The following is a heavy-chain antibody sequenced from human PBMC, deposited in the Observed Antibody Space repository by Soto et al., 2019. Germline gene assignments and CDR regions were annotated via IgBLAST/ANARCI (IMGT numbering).Heavy chain of an antibody. Sequence: QVQLQESGPGLVKPSQTLSLTCTVSGGSISSGDYYWSWIRQPPGKGLEWIGYIYYSGSTYYNPSLKSRVTISVDRSKNQFSLKLSSVTAADTAVYYCDGYCSGGSCYSGGAFDIWGQGTMVTVSS. CDR3: DGYCSGGSCYSGGAFDI. V-gene: IGHV4-30-4*01. D-gene: IGHD2-15*01. CDR2: IYYSGST. J-gene: IGHJ3*02. CDR1: GGSISSGDYY.